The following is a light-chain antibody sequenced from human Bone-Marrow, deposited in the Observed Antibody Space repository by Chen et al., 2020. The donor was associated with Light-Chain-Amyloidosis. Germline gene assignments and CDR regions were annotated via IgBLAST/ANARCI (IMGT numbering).Light chain of an antibody. J-gene: IGLJ1*01. CDR1: SSDVGGDNH. CDR3: SSYTITNTLV. CDR2: EVT. Sequence: QSALTQPAPVSGSPGQSITISCSGTSSDVGGDNHVSWYQQHPDKAPKLMIYEVTNRPSLVPDRFSGSKSDNTASLTISGLQTEDEADYFCSSYTITNTLVFGSGTRVTVL. V-gene: IGLV2-14*01.